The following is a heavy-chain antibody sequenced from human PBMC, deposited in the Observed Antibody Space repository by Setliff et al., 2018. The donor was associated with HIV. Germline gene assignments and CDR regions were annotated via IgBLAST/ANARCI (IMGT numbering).Heavy chain of an antibody. J-gene: IGHJ4*02. CDR2: IRYDGSEK. CDR1: GFTFNNYG. Sequence: GGSLRLSCVTSGFTFNNYGLHWVRQAPGKGLEWVSFIRYDGSEKFYAESVQGRFTISRDSSKNMLYLQMSSLRAEDTAIYYCARKPTGSPSDYWGQGTLVTVSS. D-gene: IGHD2-2*01. V-gene: IGHV3-30*02. CDR3: ARKPTGSPSDY.